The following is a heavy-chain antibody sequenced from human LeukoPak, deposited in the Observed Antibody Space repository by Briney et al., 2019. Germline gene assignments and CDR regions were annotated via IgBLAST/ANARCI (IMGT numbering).Heavy chain of an antibody. V-gene: IGHV3-7*01. Sequence: GGSLRLSCAASGFTFSSYWMSWVRQAPGKGPEWVAKIKQDGSETYYVDSVKGRFTISRDNAKNSLYLQMNSLRAEDTAVYYCARDKRLSVVPAAGVFDYWGQGTLVTVSS. CDR1: GFTFSSYW. J-gene: IGHJ4*02. CDR3: ARDKRLSVVPAAGVFDY. D-gene: IGHD2-2*01. CDR2: IKQDGSET.